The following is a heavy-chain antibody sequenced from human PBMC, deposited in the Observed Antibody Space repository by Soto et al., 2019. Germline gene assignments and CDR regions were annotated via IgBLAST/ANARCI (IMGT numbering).Heavy chain of an antibody. CDR1: GFTFSSYA. CDR2: ISASGGIT. D-gene: IGHD3-10*01. J-gene: IGHJ4*02. V-gene: IGHV3-23*01. Sequence: EVQLLESGGGLVQPGGSMRLSCAASGFTFSSYAMSWVRQAPGKGLEWVSGISASGGITYYADSVKGRFTISRDNSKNTLYLQRNNLKADDTAAYYCAKIPLNYYDSGHYYNDYWGQGCLVTVSS. CDR3: AKIPLNYYDSGHYYNDY.